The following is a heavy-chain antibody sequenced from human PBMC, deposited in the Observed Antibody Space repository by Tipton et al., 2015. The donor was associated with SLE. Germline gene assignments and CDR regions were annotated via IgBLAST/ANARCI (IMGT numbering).Heavy chain of an antibody. D-gene: IGHD3-3*01. V-gene: IGHV4-61*02. CDR3: AREGKRFLEWYSGGWFDP. CDR2: IYTSGST. J-gene: IGHJ5*02. CDR1: GDSISSGNYY. Sequence: TLSLTCIVSGDSISSGNYYWSWIRQPAGKGLEWIGRIYTSGSTNYNPSLNGRVALSVDTSANQVSLELSSVTATDTGVYYCAREGKRFLEWYSGGWFDPWGQGTLVIVSS.